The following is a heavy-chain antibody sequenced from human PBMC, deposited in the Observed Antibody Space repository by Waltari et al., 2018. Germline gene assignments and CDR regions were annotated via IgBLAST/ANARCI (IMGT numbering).Heavy chain of an antibody. V-gene: IGHV3-53*02. CDR3: ARVEYSSRWGAFDY. CDR1: GFAVSSNS. J-gene: IGHJ4*02. D-gene: IGHD6-6*01. CDR2: IYIDGST. Sequence: EVHLVESGGGLIQPGGSLRVSCAASGFAVSSNSMTCVRQAPGKGLEWVSVIYIDGSTYYADSVKGRFTISRDNSKNTLYLQMNSLRAEDTAVYYCARVEYSSRWGAFDYWGQGTLVTVSS.